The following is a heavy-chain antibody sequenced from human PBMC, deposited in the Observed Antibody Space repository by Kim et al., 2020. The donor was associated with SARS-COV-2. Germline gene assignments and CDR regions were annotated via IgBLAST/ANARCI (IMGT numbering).Heavy chain of an antibody. Sequence: GGSLRLSCAASGFTFSSYSMNLVRQAPGKGLEWVSSISSSSSYIYYADSVKGRFTISRDNAKNSLYLQMNSLRAEDTAVYYCARDRLSSWSGYYVNGMDVWGQGTTVTVSS. V-gene: IGHV3-21*01. J-gene: IGHJ6*02. CDR1: GFTFSSYS. CDR2: ISSSSSYI. D-gene: IGHD3-3*01. CDR3: ARDRLSSWSGYYVNGMDV.